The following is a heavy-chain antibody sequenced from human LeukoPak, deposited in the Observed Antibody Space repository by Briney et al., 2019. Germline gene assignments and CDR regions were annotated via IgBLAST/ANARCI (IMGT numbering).Heavy chain of an antibody. CDR3: ARIAATQYYYYGMDV. CDR1: GGSISSGSYY. Sequence: SETLSLTCTVSGGSISSGSYYWSWIRQPAGKGLEWIGRIYTSGSTNYNPSLKSRVTISVDTSKNQFSLKLSSVTAADTAVYYCARIAATQYYYYGMDVWGQGTTVTVSS. V-gene: IGHV4-61*02. CDR2: IYTSGST. J-gene: IGHJ6*02. D-gene: IGHD6-13*01.